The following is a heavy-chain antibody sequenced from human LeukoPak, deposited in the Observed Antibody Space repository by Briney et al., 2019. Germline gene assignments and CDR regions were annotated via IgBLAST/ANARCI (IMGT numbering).Heavy chain of an antibody. D-gene: IGHD2-15*01. CDR1: GFTFSSYA. CDR3: VESRDYCSGGSCYAFDY. Sequence: GGSLRLSCSASGFTFSSYAMYWVRQAPGKGLEYVSGISSNGAYTYSADSVKGRFTISRDNSKNTLYLHMSSLRTEDTAVYYCVESRDYCSGGSCYAFDYWGQGTLVTVSS. V-gene: IGHV3-64D*06. CDR2: ISSNGAYT. J-gene: IGHJ4*02.